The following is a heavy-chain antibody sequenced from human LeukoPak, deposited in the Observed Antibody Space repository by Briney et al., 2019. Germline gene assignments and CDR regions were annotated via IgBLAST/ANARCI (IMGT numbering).Heavy chain of an antibody. CDR1: GYTFTSYA. D-gene: IGHD1-26*01. CDR2: ISAGNGNT. Sequence: ASVKVSCKASGYTFTSYAIHWVRQAPGQRLEWMGWISAGNGNTKYSQNFQGRVTFISNTSATTAFMELSSLRSEDAAVYYCARDSGSGSNDYWGQGALVTVSS. CDR3: ARDSGSGSNDY. J-gene: IGHJ4*02. V-gene: IGHV1-3*01.